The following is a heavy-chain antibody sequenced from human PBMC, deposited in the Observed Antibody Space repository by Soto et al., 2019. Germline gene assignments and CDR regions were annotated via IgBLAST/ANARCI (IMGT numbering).Heavy chain of an antibody. J-gene: IGHJ2*01. Sequence: SVKVSCKASGYTFSSYPISCGLQAPGQGLEWMGGIIPIFGTANYAQKFQGRVTITADESTSTAYMELSSLRSEDTAVYYCARVLLLTGDQGYFDLWGRGTLVTVSS. CDR1: GYTFSSYP. CDR3: ARVLLLTGDQGYFDL. D-gene: IGHD7-27*01. CDR2: IIPIFGTA. V-gene: IGHV1-69*13.